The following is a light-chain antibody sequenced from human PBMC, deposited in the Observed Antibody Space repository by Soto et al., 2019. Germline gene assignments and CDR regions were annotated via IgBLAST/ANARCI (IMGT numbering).Light chain of an antibody. J-gene: IGKJ1*01. V-gene: IGKV3-15*01. CDR2: GAS. CDR1: QSVGSN. CDR3: QQYNNWPTWT. Sequence: EIVITQSPATLSVSPGGRSTLSCRARQSVGSNLAWYQQKPGQAPRLLIYGASTRATGIPARFSGSGSETEFTLTISSLQAEDSAVYFCQQYNNWPTWTFGQGTKVDI.